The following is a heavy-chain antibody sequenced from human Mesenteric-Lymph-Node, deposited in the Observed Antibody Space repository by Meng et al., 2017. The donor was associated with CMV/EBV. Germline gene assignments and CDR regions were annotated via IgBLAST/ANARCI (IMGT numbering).Heavy chain of an antibody. Sequence: QREESDPGLVKSSEPRSLSCIVSGYFTSNSPYYWTWIRQPPRKGLEWIGSVHRSGTTCYSPSLKGSLTISVDTSANLFSLRLTTVTAADTATYSCARRGNYDSDYSEYWGQGTLVTVSS. V-gene: IGHV4-39*01. D-gene: IGHD3-22*01. CDR2: VHRSGTT. CDR3: ARRGNYDSDYSEY. CDR1: GYFTSNSPYY. J-gene: IGHJ4*02.